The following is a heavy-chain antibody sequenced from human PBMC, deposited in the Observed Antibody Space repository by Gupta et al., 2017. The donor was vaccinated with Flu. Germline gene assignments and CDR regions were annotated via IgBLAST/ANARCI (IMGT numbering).Heavy chain of an antibody. J-gene: IGHJ5*02. V-gene: IGHV4-4*07. Sequence: IRQPAGKGLEWIGRIYTSGSTNYNPSLKSRVTMSVDTSKNQFSLKLSSVTAADTAVYYCARDPNKGNYYDSSGYYSWFDPWGQGTLVTVSS. D-gene: IGHD3-22*01. CDR2: IYTSGST. CDR3: ARDPNKGNYYDSSGYYSWFDP.